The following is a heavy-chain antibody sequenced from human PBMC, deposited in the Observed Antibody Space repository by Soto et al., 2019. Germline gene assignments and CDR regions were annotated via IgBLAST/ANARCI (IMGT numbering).Heavy chain of an antibody. CDR2: ISGSGGST. CDR3: AKFPSSGWLIYKLAY. J-gene: IGHJ4*02. Sequence: PGGSLRLSCAASGFTFSTYVMNWVRQTPGKGLEWVSAISGSGGSTYYTDSVKGRFTISRDNSKDTLYLQMNSLRAEDTAVYYCAKFPSSGWLIYKLAYWAQRTLDTVSS. V-gene: IGHV3-23*01. CDR1: GFTFSTYV. D-gene: IGHD6-19*01.